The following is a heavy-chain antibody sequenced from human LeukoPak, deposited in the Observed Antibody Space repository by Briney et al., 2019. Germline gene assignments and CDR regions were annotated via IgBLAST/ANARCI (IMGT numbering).Heavy chain of an antibody. CDR1: GFTFSSYE. D-gene: IGHD3-9*01. V-gene: IGHV3-48*03. Sequence: GGSLRLSCAASGFTFSSYEMNWVRQAPGKGLEWVSYISSSGSTIYYADSVKGRFTISRDNAKNSLYLQMNSLRAEDTAVYYCARVYYDILTGYRLADYWGQGTLVTVSS. CDR3: ARVYYDILTGYRLADY. J-gene: IGHJ4*02. CDR2: ISSSGSTI.